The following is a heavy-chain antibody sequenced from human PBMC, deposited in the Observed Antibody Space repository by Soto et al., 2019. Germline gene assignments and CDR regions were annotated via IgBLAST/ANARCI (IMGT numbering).Heavy chain of an antibody. CDR1: GGTFSSYA. V-gene: IGHV1-69*13. D-gene: IGHD4-17*01. CDR2: IIPIFGTA. J-gene: IGHJ6*02. Sequence: SVKVSCKASGGTFSSYAISWVRQAPGQGLEWMGGIIPIFGTANYAQKFQGRVTITADESTSTAYMELSNLRSEDTAVYYCAREPATVTTNYYGMDVWGQGTTVTVSS. CDR3: AREPATVTTNYYGMDV.